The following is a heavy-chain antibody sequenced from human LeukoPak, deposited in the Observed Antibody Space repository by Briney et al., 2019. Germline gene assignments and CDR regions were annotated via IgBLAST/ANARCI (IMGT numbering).Heavy chain of an antibody. V-gene: IGHV4-59*01. D-gene: IGHD6-25*01. CDR1: GGSISSYY. J-gene: IGHJ4*02. CDR3: ARGVIGYPRSYYFDY. Sequence: SETLSLTCTVSGGSISSYYWSWIRQPPGKGLEWIGYIYYSGSTNYNPSLKSRVTISVDTSKNQFSLKLSSVTAADTAVYYCARGVIGYPRSYYFDYWGQETLVTVSS. CDR2: IYYSGST.